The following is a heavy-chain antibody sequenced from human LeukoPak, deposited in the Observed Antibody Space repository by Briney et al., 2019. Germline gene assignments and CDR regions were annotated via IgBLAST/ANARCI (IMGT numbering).Heavy chain of an antibody. J-gene: IGHJ4*02. Sequence: SETLSLTCTGSGGSISSYYWSWIRQPPGKGLEWIGYIYYSGSTNYNPSLKSRVTISVDTSKNQFSLKLSSVTAADTAVYYCARVLGGERYCSSTSCYRSDYWGQGTLVTVSS. CDR1: GGSISSYY. CDR2: IYYSGST. D-gene: IGHD2-2*02. V-gene: IGHV4-59*01. CDR3: ARVLGGERYCSSTSCYRSDY.